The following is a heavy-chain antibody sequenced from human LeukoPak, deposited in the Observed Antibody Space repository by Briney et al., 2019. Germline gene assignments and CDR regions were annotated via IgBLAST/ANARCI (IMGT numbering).Heavy chain of an antibody. Sequence: ASAKVSCKASGYTFTSYGISWVRQAPGQGLEWMGWISGYNANTNYVQKLQGRVTMTTNTSTSTAYMELRSLRSDDTAMYYCARDQGYDILTGYNFDYWGQGTLVTVSS. CDR3: ARDQGYDILTGYNFDY. D-gene: IGHD3-9*01. J-gene: IGHJ4*02. CDR2: ISGYNANT. CDR1: GYTFTSYG. V-gene: IGHV1-18*01.